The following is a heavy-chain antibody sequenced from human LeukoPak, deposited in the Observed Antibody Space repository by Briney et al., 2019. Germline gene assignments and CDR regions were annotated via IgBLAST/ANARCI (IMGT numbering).Heavy chain of an antibody. CDR3: AGRLYSSGWFLDY. Sequence: PGGSLRLSCSASGFTLRSYALIWVRQAPGKGLEWVSGISGSGDTTQYADSVKGRFSISRDNSKNTLYLQMNSLRGEDTAMYFCAGRLYSSGWFLDYWGQGSLVTVSS. CDR1: GFTLRSYA. CDR2: ISGSGDTT. J-gene: IGHJ4*02. V-gene: IGHV3-23*01. D-gene: IGHD6-19*01.